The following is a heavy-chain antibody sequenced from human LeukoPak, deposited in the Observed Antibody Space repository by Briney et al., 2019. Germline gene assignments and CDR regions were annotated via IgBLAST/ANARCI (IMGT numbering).Heavy chain of an antibody. J-gene: IGHJ5*02. CDR1: GFTFSNYT. V-gene: IGHV3-30-3*01. CDR2: ISYDGSNK. D-gene: IGHD3-10*01. CDR3: ARSYYNGLNRGFDP. Sequence: GSLRLSCAASGFTFSNYTVHWVRQAPGKGLEWVAVISYDGSNKYYADSVKGRFTISRDNSKNTLYLQMNSLRVEDTAVYYCARSYYNGLNRGFDPWGQGTLVIVSS.